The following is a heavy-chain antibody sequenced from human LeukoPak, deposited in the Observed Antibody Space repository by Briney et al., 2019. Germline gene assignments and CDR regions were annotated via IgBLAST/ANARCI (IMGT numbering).Heavy chain of an antibody. CDR1: GVSISNYY. V-gene: IGHV4-59*01. J-gene: IGHJ6*03. CDR2: IYFIGNT. Sequence: TSETLSLTCAVSGVSISNYYLSWIRQPPGKGLEWIGHIYFIGNTNYNASLKSRVTISLDTSKNHFSLKLTSVTAADTAVYYCARETSQKGAHYMDVWGKGTTITISS. D-gene: IGHD3-16*01. CDR3: ARETSQKGAHYMDV.